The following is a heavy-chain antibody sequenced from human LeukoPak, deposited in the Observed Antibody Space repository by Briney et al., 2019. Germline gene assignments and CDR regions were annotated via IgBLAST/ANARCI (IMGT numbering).Heavy chain of an antibody. J-gene: IGHJ5*02. D-gene: IGHD2-21*02. CDR2: IYYSENT. Sequence: SQTLSLTCTVSGGSISSGGYYWSWIRQHPGKGLEWIGYIYYSENTYYNPSLKSRVTISIDTSKNQFSLKVTSVTAADTATYFCAREEAAYCTGDCHSFDRWGQGILVTVSS. CDR1: GGSISSGGYY. V-gene: IGHV4-30-4*08. CDR3: AREEAAYCTGDCHSFDR.